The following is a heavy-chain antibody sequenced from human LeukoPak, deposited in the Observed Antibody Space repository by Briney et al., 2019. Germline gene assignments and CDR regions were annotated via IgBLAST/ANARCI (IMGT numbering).Heavy chain of an antibody. D-gene: IGHD3-16*01. CDR3: GSWQGGGYFDY. V-gene: IGHV3-48*01. CDR1: GFTFSSYS. CDR2: ISSSSSTI. Sequence: GGSLRLSCAASGFTFSSYSMNWVRQAPGKGLEWVSYISSSSSTIYYADSVKGRFTISRDNSKNTLYLQMNSLRAEDTAVYYCGSWQGGGYFDYWGQGTLVTVSS. J-gene: IGHJ4*02.